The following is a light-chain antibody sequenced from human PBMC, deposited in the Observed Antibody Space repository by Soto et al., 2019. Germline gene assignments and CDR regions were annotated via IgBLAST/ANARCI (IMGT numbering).Light chain of an antibody. CDR2: DAS. CDR3: QQCRNWPLT. V-gene: IGKV3-15*01. J-gene: IGKJ4*01. Sequence: EIVMTQSPATLSVSPGEGATLSCKASQNVYNNLAWYQQRPGQPPRLLIYDASTRVTGISARFSGSGYGTELTLTIRSLQSEDFAVYFCQQCRNWPLTFGGGTKVEIK. CDR1: QNVYNN.